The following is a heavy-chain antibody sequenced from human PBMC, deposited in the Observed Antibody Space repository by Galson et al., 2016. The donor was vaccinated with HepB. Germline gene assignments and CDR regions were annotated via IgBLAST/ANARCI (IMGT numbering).Heavy chain of an antibody. CDR2: IKHDATEK. Sequence: SLRLSCAVSGFTFSSFWMTWVRQAPGKGLEWVANIKHDATEKYYVDSVKGRFTISRDNAKNSLHLQMNSLRAEDTAVYYCAGPPLLHSTIWHEGVFDIWGQGTMVTVSS. CDR1: GFTFSSFW. D-gene: IGHD6-13*01. J-gene: IGHJ3*02. V-gene: IGHV3-7*04. CDR3: AGPPLLHSTIWHEGVFDI.